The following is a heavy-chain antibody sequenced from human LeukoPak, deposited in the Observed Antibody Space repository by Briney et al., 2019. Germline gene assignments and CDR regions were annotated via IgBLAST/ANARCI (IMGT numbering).Heavy chain of an antibody. CDR2: ISSSSSYI. Sequence: GGSLRLSCAASGFTFSSYSMNWVRQAPGKGLEWVSSISSSSSYIYYADSVKGRFTISRDNAKNSLYLQMNSLRAEDTAVYYCARDGDCSGGSCFDYWGPGTLVTVSS. CDR1: GFTFSSYS. V-gene: IGHV3-21*01. D-gene: IGHD2-15*01. J-gene: IGHJ4*02. CDR3: ARDGDCSGGSCFDY.